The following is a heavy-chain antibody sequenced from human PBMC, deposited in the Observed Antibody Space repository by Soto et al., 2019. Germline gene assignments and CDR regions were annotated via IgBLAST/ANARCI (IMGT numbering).Heavy chain of an antibody. CDR3: AAGGIVGATTADY. CDR1: GYSISSSNW. V-gene: IGHV4-28*01. Sequence: SETLSLTCAVSGYSISSSNWWGWIRQPPGKGLEWIGYIYYSGSTYYNPSLKSRVTMSVDTSKNQFSLKLSSVTAVDTAVYYCAAGGIVGATTADYWGQGTLVTVPQ. CDR2: IYYSGST. J-gene: IGHJ4*02. D-gene: IGHD1-26*01.